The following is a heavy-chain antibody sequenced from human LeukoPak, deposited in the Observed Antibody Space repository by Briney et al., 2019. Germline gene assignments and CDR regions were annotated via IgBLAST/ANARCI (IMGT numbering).Heavy chain of an antibody. CDR2: ISSSGSTI. V-gene: IGHV3-11*01. CDR3: ARDTLYCSGGSCPNWFDP. D-gene: IGHD2-15*01. J-gene: IGHJ5*02. Sequence: GGSLRLSCAASGFTFSDYYMSWIRQAPGKGLEWVSYISSSGSTIYYADSVKGRFTISRDNAKNSLYLQMNSLRAEDTAVYYCARDTLYCSGGSCPNWFDPWGQGTLVTVSS. CDR1: GFTFSDYY.